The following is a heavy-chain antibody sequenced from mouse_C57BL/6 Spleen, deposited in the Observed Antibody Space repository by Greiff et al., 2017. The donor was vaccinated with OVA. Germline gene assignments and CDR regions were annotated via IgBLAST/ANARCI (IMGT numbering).Heavy chain of an antibody. CDR3: ARGHYDYGRNWYFDV. J-gene: IGHJ1*03. CDR1: GYAFSSYW. D-gene: IGHD2-4*01. V-gene: IGHV1-80*01. CDR2: IYPGDGDP. Sequence: QVQLQQSGAELVKPGASVKISCKASGYAFSSYWMNWVKQRPGKGLEWIGQIYPGDGDPNYNGKFKGKATLTADKSSSTAYMQLSSLTSEDSAVYCGARGHYDYGRNWYFDVWGTGTTVTVSS.